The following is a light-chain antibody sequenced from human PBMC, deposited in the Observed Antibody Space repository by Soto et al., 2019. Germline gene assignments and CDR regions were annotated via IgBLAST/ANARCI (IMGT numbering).Light chain of an antibody. Sequence: QAALTQPPSVYGSPGQSVTISCTGTSSDVGSYNRVSWYQQPPGTAPKLMIYEVSNRPSGVPDRFSGSKSGNTASLTISGLQAEDEADYYCCSYTSSITFVFGTGTKLTVL. CDR2: EVS. J-gene: IGLJ1*01. CDR3: CSYTSSITFV. CDR1: SSDVGSYNR. V-gene: IGLV2-18*02.